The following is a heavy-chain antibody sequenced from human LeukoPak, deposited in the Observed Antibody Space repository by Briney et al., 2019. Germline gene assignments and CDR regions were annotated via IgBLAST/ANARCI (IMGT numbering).Heavy chain of an antibody. D-gene: IGHD3-22*01. CDR3: AKNRDSSDYPRDFDY. J-gene: IGHJ4*02. CDR2: IRHDGSYQ. V-gene: IGHV3-30*02. Sequence: PGGSLRLSRAASRFTFSSYGMHWVRQTPGKGLEWVAFIRHDGSYQQYADSVKGRFTVSRDNFKDTVYLQMNSLRTEDTAVYYCAKNRDSSDYPRDFDYWGQGTLVTVSS. CDR1: RFTFSSYG.